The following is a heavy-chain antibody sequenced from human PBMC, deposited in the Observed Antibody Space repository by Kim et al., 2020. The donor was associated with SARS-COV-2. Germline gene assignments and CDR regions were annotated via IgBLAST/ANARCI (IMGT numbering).Heavy chain of an antibody. CDR3: AREVKVGRLRYYFDY. Sequence: SETLSLTCAVYGGSFSGYYWGWIRQPPGKGLEWIGEINHSGSTNYNPSLKSRVTISVDTSKNQFSLKLSSVTAADTAVYYCAREVKVGRLRYYFDYWGQGTLVTVSS. J-gene: IGHJ4*02. D-gene: IGHD3-22*01. CDR1: GGSFSGYY. CDR2: INHSGST. V-gene: IGHV4-34*01.